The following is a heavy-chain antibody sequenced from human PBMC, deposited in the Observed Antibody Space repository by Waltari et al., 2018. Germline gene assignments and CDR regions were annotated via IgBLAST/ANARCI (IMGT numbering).Heavy chain of an antibody. D-gene: IGHD6-19*01. CDR2: IIPILGIA. V-gene: IGHV1-69*08. CDR3: ARDGSGWYGSDY. Sequence: QVQLVQSGAEVKKPGSSVKVSCKASGGTFSSYTISWVRQAPGQGLEWMGRIIPILGIANYAQKFQGRVTITADKSTSTAYMELSSLRSEDTAVYYCARDGSGWYGSDYWGQGTLVTVSS. CDR1: GGTFSSYT. J-gene: IGHJ4*02.